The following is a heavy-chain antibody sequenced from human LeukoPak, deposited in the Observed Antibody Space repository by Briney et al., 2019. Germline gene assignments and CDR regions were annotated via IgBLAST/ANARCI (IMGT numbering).Heavy chain of an antibody. J-gene: IGHJ3*02. CDR2: ITNNGGRK. CDR1: GFDFRNYA. D-gene: IGHD3-10*01. V-gene: IGHV3-64*04. CDR3: ARKSSTMVRGVIIMRGAFDI. Sequence: GGSLRHSCSASGFDFRNYALHCVRQAPPKGLQYVSGITNNGGRKHHADSVKERCTISRDNAENTLYLQMNSCRAEDTAVYYCARKSSTMVRGVIIMRGAFDIWGQGTMVTVSS.